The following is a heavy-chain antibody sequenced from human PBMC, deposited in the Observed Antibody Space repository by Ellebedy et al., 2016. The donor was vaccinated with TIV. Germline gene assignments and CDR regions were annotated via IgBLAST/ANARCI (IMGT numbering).Heavy chain of an antibody. CDR3: ARGGVAPEGAGRDGTYYYGMDV. D-gene: IGHD3-16*01. CDR2: INPSGGST. Sequence: AASVKVSCKASGYTFTSYYMHWVRQAPGQGLEWMGIINPSGGSTSYAQKFQGRVTMTRDTSTSTVYMELSSLRSEDTAVYYCARGGVAPEGAGRDGTYYYGMDVWGQGTTVTVSS. J-gene: IGHJ6*02. V-gene: IGHV1-46*01. CDR1: GYTFTSYY.